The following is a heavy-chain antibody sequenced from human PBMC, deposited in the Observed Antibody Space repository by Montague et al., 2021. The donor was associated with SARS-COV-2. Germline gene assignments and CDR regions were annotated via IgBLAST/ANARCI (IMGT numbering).Heavy chain of an antibody. CDR2: ISSSGSTI. V-gene: IGHV3-48*03. Sequence: SLRLSCAASGFTFSGYEMNWVRQALGKGLEWVSYISSSGSTIYYADSVKGRFTISRDNAKNSLYLQMNSLRAEDTAVYYCAREKARITIFGAPRGYMDVWGKGTTVTVSS. CDR1: GFTFSGYE. D-gene: IGHD3-3*01. J-gene: IGHJ6*03. CDR3: AREKARITIFGAPRGYMDV.